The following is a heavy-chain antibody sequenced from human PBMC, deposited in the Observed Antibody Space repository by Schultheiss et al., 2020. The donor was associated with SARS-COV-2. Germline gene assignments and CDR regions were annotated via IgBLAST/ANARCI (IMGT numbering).Heavy chain of an antibody. CDR3: ARRDSSGWYPPDY. Sequence: GGSLRLSCAASGFTFSRHWMTWVRQAPGKGLEWVAVIWYDGSNKYYADSVKGRFTISRDNSKNTLYLQMNSLRAEDTAVYYCARRDSSGWYPPDYWGQGTLVTVSS. CDR1: GFTFSRHW. V-gene: IGHV3-33*07. CDR2: IWYDGSNK. J-gene: IGHJ4*02. D-gene: IGHD6-19*01.